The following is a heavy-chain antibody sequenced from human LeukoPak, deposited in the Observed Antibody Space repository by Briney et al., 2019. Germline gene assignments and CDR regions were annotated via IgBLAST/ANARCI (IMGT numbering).Heavy chain of an antibody. CDR2: ISGSGGST. D-gene: IGHD6-13*01. CDR1: GFTFSSYA. Sequence: GGSLRLSCAASGFTFSSYAMSWVCQAPGKGLEWVSAISGSGGSTYYADSVKGRFTISRDNSKNTLYLQMNSLRAEDTAVYYCAKGLAAAGINWFDPWGQGTLVTVSS. V-gene: IGHV3-23*01. CDR3: AKGLAAAGINWFDP. J-gene: IGHJ5*02.